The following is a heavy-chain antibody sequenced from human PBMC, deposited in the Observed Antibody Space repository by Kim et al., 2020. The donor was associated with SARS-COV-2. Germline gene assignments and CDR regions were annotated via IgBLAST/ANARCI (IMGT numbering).Heavy chain of an antibody. Sequence: GGSLRLSCVGSGFTFDIYAMSWVRQAPGKGLERVSVISGGGVNKFYADSVRGRFTISRDNSKNTLYLQMNSLRDEDTALYYCSKMVGRDEYNYYYYYGM. CDR1: GFTFDIYA. V-gene: IGHV3-23*01. D-gene: IGHD2-15*01. CDR2: ISGGGVNK. CDR3: SKMVGRDEYNYYYYYGM. J-gene: IGHJ6*01.